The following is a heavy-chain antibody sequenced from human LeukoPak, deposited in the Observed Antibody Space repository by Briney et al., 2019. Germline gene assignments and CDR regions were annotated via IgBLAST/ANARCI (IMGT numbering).Heavy chain of an antibody. CDR2: INHSGST. D-gene: IGHD2-2*01. V-gene: IGHV4-34*01. CDR1: GGSFSGYY. Sequence: SETLSLTCAVYGGSFSGYYWSWIRQPPGKGLEWIGEINHSGSTNYNPSLKSRVTISVDTSKNQFSLKLSSVTAADTAVYYCARATFVVVPAAMSWYFDYWGQGTLVTVSS. CDR3: ARATFVVVPAAMSWYFDY. J-gene: IGHJ4*02.